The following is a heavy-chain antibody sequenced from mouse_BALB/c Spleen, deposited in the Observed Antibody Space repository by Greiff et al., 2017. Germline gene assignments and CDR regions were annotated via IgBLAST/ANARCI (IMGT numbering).Heavy chain of an antibody. CDR3: AITTVVYFDV. J-gene: IGHJ1*01. CDR1: GFNIKDTY. Sequence: EVQRVESGAELVKPGASVKLSCTASGFNIKDTYMHWVKQRPEQGLEWIGRIDPANGNTKYDPKFQGKATITADTSSNTAYLQLSSLTSEDTAVYYCAITTVVYFDVWGAGTTVTVSS. V-gene: IGHV14-3*02. D-gene: IGHD1-1*01. CDR2: IDPANGNT.